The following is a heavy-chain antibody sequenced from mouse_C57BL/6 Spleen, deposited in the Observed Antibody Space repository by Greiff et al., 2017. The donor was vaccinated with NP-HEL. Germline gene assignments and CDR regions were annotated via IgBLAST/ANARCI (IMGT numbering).Heavy chain of an antibody. V-gene: IGHV5-4*01. CDR2: ISDGGSYT. J-gene: IGHJ2*01. CDR1: GFTFSSYA. Sequence: EVQRVESGGGLVKPGGSLKLSCAASGFTFSSYAMSWVRQTPEKRLEWVATISDGGSYTYYPDNVKGRFTISRDNAKNNLYLQMSHLKSEDTAMYYCARDGHGYFDYWGQGTTLTVSS. D-gene: IGHD6-1*01. CDR3: ARDGHGYFDY.